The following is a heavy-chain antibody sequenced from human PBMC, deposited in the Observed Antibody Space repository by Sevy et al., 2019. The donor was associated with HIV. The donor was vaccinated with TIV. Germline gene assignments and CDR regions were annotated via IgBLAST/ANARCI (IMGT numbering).Heavy chain of an antibody. V-gene: IGHV3-23*01. J-gene: IGHJ6*02. CDR2: ISRSGGST. CDR3: AKVDVVVPVADYGMDV. CDR1: RFTFSNYA. D-gene: IGHD2-2*01. Sequence: GGSLRLSCAASRFTFSNYAMSWFRQAPGKGLEWVSSISRSGGSTYYADSVKGRFTISRDNSKNTLYLQMNRLRAEDTAVYYCAKVDVVVPVADYGMDVWGQGTTVTVSS.